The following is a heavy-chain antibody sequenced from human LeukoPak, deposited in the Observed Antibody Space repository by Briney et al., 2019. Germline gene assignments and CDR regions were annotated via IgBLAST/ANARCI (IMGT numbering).Heavy chain of an antibody. D-gene: IGHD3-22*01. CDR2: IYTSGST. Sequence: SQTLSLTCTVSGGSISSGSYYWSWIRQPAGKGLEWIGRIYTSGSTNYNPSLESRVTISVDTSKNQFSLKLSSVTAADTAVYYCAREGNYYDSSGYYLPDAFDIWGQGTMVTVSS. CDR3: AREGNYYDSSGYYLPDAFDI. J-gene: IGHJ3*02. CDR1: GGSISSGSYY. V-gene: IGHV4-61*02.